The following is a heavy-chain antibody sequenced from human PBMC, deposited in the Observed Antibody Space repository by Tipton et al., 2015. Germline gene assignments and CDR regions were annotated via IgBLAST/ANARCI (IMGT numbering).Heavy chain of an antibody. Sequence: QLVQSGAEVKKPGESLIISCRGSGYSFAKHWIGWVRQIPGKGLEWMGNIFPGDSDTRYNPSFQGQVTISADKSISTAYLHWGSLRASDPAMYYCASRYCGGDCYQSDAFDIWGQGTMVTVSS. J-gene: IGHJ3*02. V-gene: IGHV5-51*01. CDR3: ASRYCGGDCYQSDAFDI. CDR1: GYSFAKHW. CDR2: IFPGDSDT. D-gene: IGHD2-21*02.